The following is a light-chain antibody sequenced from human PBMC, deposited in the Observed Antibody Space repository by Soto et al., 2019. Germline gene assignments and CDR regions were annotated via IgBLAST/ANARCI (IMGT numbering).Light chain of an antibody. CDR2: DVR. V-gene: IGLV2-11*01. J-gene: IGLJ1*01. Sequence: QSALTQPRSVSGSPGQSVTISCTGTSSDVGGYNYVSWYQQLPGKAPTLMIYDVRKRPSGVPDRFSGSKSGNTASLTISGLQAEDEADYYCCSYTGTYAYVFGSGTKVTVL. CDR3: CSYTGTYAYV. CDR1: SSDVGGYNY.